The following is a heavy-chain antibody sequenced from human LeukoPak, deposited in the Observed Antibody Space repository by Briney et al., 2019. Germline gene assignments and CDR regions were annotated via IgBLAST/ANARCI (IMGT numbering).Heavy chain of an antibody. V-gene: IGHV4-34*01. Sequence: SETLSLTCAVYGGSFSGYYWSWIRQPPGKRLEWIGEINHSGSTNYNPSLKSRVTISVDTSKNQFSLKLSSVTAADTAVYYCARTRYCSGGSCFYFDYWGQGTLVTVSS. D-gene: IGHD2-15*01. CDR3: ARTRYCSGGSCFYFDY. J-gene: IGHJ4*02. CDR1: GGSFSGYY. CDR2: INHSGST.